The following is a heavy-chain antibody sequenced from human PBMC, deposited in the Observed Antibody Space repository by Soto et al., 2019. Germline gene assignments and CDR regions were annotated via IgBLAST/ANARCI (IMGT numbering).Heavy chain of an antibody. Sequence: QVQLQQWGAGLLKPSETLSLTCAVYGGPFSGYYWSWIRQPPGKGLEWIGEINHSGSTNYNPSLKSRVTISVDTSKNQFSLKLSSVTAADTAVYYCARSTTVSNFDYWGQGTLVTVSS. V-gene: IGHV4-34*01. J-gene: IGHJ4*02. D-gene: IGHD4-17*01. CDR2: INHSGST. CDR1: GGPFSGYY. CDR3: ARSTTVSNFDY.